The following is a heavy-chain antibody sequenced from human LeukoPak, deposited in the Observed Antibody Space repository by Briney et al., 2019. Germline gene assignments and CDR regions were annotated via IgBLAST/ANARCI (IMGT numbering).Heavy chain of an antibody. Sequence: SETLSLICTVSGGSINSYCWSWIRQPPGKGLEWIGYVSYSGNTNYNPSLKSRVTISVDTSRGQFSLKLSSLTAADTAVYYCARGAMTNIRSWFDPWGREPWSPSPQ. CDR1: GGSINSYC. CDR2: VSYSGNT. D-gene: IGHD2-21*02. V-gene: IGHV4-59*01. CDR3: ARGAMTNIRSWFDP. J-gene: IGHJ5*02.